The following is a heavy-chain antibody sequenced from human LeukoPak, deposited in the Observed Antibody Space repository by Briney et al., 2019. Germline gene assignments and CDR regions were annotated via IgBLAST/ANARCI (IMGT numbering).Heavy chain of an antibody. V-gene: IGHV3-9*01. CDR3: AKDMGRYYDSSGYYALDY. J-gene: IGHJ4*02. CDR2: ISWNSGSI. Sequence: GGSLRLSCAASGFTFDDYAMHWVRQAPGKGLEWVSGISWNSGSIGYADSMKGRFTISRDNAKNSLYLQMNSLRAEDTALYYCAKDMGRYYDSSGYYALDYWGQGTLVTVSS. D-gene: IGHD3-22*01. CDR1: GFTFDDYA.